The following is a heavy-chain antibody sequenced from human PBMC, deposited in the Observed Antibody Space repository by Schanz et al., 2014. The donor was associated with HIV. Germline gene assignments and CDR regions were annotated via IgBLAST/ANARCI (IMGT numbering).Heavy chain of an antibody. J-gene: IGHJ4*02. Sequence: QVQLQQWGAGLLKPSQTLSLTCAVYGGSFSGNVWSWIRQPPGKGLEWIVSTHHTGSTYYPPSLKSRFTISVDTSKTQVSLKLSSGTAADTAVFYCARHQRGSYLEALDYWGQGTLVTVSS. V-gene: IGHV4-34*01. D-gene: IGHD3-10*01. CDR1: GGSFSGNV. CDR2: THHTGST. CDR3: ARHQRGSYLEALDY.